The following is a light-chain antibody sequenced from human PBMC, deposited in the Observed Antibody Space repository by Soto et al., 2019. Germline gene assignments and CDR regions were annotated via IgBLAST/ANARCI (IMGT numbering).Light chain of an antibody. Sequence: DIQMTQSPSTLSASVGDRVTITCRASQSISDWLAWYQQKLGKAPKLLIYDASSLESGVPSRFSGSGSGTEFTLTICSLQPDDFATYYCQQYSNYSATFGQGTKVDIK. J-gene: IGKJ1*01. CDR2: DAS. CDR3: QQYSNYSAT. V-gene: IGKV1-5*01. CDR1: QSISDW.